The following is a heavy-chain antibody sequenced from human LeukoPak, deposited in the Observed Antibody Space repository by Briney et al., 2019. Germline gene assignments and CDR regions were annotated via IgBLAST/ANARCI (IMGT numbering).Heavy chain of an antibody. J-gene: IGHJ4*02. CDR1: GGSISNGSYY. CDR3: ARAFHCSTTSCYARGLDY. D-gene: IGHD2-2*01. Sequence: PSETLSLTCSVSGGSISNGSYYWSRIRQPAGKGLEWIGRIYTTGNTNYNPSLKSRVTISVDTSNNQFSLNLSSVTAADTAVYYCARAFHCSTTSCYARGLDYWGQGTLVTVSS. V-gene: IGHV4-61*02. CDR2: IYTTGNT.